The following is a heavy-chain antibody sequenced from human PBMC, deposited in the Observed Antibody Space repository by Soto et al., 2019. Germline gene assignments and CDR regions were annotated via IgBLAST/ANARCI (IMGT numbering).Heavy chain of an antibody. CDR1: GYTFTSYG. CDR2: ISAYNGNI. V-gene: IGHV1-18*01. D-gene: IGHD3-10*01. J-gene: IGHJ4*02. CDR3: ARGNELFISMVRGVKSIYFDY. Sequence: ASVKVSCKASGYTFTSYGISWVRQAPGQGLEWMGWISAYNGNINYAQKLQGRVTMTTDTSTSTAYMELRSLRSDDTAVYYCARGNELFISMVRGVKSIYFDYWGQGTLVTVSS.